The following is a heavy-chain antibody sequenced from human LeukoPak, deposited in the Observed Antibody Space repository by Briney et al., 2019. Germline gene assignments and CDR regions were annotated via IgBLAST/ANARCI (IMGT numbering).Heavy chain of an antibody. CDR1: GFTFSSYA. J-gene: IGHJ3*02. V-gene: IGHV3-23*01. CDR3: ARGHSSSWYEAAFDI. CDR2: FSGSTIST. D-gene: IGHD6-13*01. Sequence: PGGSLRLSCAASGFTFSSYAMGWVRQALGKGLEWVSTFSGSTISTYHADSVKGRFAISRDNAKNTLYLQMNSLRAEDTAVYYCARGHSSSWYEAAFDIWGQGTMVTVSS.